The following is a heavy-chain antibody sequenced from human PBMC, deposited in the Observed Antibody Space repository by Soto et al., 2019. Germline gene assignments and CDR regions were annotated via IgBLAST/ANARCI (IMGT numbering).Heavy chain of an antibody. D-gene: IGHD1-26*01. Sequence: QVQLQESGPGLVKPSETLSLTCTVSGGSISSYYWSWIRQPPGKGLEWIGYIYYSGSTNYNPSLKSRVTISVDTSKNQFSLKLSSVPAAATAVYYCARRWGAAVAYWGKGTLVTVSS. J-gene: IGHJ4*02. CDR1: GGSISSYY. V-gene: IGHV4-59*08. CDR3: ARRWGAAVAY. CDR2: IYYSGST.